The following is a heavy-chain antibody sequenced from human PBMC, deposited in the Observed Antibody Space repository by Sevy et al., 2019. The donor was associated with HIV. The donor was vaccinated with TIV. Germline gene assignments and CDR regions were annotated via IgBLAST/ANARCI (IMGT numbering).Heavy chain of an antibody. CDR2: INPNSGGT. CDR1: GYTFTGYY. CDR3: ARVPHSYYYGSGSYYDY. V-gene: IGHV1-2*02. Sequence: ASVKVSCKASGYTFTGYYMHWVRQAPGQGLEWMEWINPNSGGTNYALKFQGRVTMTRDTSISTAYMELSRLRSDDTAMYYCARVPHSYYYGSGSYYDYWGQGTLVTVSS. J-gene: IGHJ4*02. D-gene: IGHD3-10*01.